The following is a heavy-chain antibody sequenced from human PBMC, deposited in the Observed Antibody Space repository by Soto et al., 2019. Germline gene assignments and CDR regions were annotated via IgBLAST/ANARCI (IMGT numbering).Heavy chain of an antibody. CDR2: ISWNSGSI. CDR3: AKDYTGFGELLDLSYFDY. CDR1: GFTFDDYA. V-gene: IGHV3-9*01. J-gene: IGHJ4*02. Sequence: GGSLRLSCAASGFTFDDYAMHWVRQAPGKGLEWVSGISWNSGSIGYADSVKGRFTISRDNAKNSLYLQMNSLRAEDTALYYCAKDYTGFGELLDLSYFDYWGQGTLVTVSS. D-gene: IGHD3-10*01.